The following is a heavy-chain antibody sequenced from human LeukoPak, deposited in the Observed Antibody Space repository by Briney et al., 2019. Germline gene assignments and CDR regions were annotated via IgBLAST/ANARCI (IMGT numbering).Heavy chain of an antibody. CDR2: ISYDVNIK. CDR1: GFDFHNYV. D-gene: IGHD3-10*01. Sequence: SLRLSCAASGFDFHNYVIHWVRQAPGKGLEWVAVISYDVNIKYHADSVKGRFTISRDSSSKTVYLQMNSLGTEDTAVYYCVREGFYDSGSFPTFYFDYWGQGTLVTVSS. V-gene: IGHV3-30-3*01. J-gene: IGHJ4*02. CDR3: VREGFYDSGSFPTFYFDY.